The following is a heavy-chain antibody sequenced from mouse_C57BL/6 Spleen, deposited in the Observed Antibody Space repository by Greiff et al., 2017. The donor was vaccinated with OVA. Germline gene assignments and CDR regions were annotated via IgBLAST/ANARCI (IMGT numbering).Heavy chain of an antibody. J-gene: IGHJ2*01. D-gene: IGHD1-1*01. CDR2: ISDGGSYT. CDR3: ARDPYGSSFYYFDY. CDR1: GFTFSSYA. Sequence: EVQRVESGGGLVKPGGSLKLSCAASGFTFSSYAMSWVRQTPEKRLEWVATISDGGSYTYYPDNVKGRFTISRDNAKNNLYLQMSHLKSEDTAMYYCARDPYGSSFYYFDYWGQGTTLTVSS. V-gene: IGHV5-4*01.